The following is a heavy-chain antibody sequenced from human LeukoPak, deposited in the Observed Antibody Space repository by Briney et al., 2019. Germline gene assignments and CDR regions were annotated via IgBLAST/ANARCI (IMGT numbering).Heavy chain of an antibody. CDR2: IMPLSGTA. Sequence: SVKVSCKTFGGTFNNSAISWVRQAPGQGLEWLGGIMPLSGTAGYAQKFQGRVTITKDESTRTVYLELTSLTSDDTAVYYCARDVHGDYGSGWFDPWGQGTLVSVSS. J-gene: IGHJ5*02. D-gene: IGHD4-17*01. CDR1: GGTFNNSA. V-gene: IGHV1-69*05. CDR3: ARDVHGDYGSGWFDP.